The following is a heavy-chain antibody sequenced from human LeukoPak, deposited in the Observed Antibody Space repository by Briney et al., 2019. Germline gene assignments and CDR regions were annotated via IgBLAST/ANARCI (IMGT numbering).Heavy chain of an antibody. CDR1: GGSITSYY. J-gene: IGHJ5*02. CDR2: IYYSGST. V-gene: IGHV4-59*01. D-gene: IGHD6-13*01. CDR3: ARDNRIAAAGTRWFDP. Sequence: SETLSLTCSVSGGSITSYYWSWIRQSPGKGLEWIGYIYYSGSTNYNPSLKSRVTISVDTSKNQFSLKLSSVTAADTAVYYCARDNRIAAAGTRWFDPWGQGTLVTVSS.